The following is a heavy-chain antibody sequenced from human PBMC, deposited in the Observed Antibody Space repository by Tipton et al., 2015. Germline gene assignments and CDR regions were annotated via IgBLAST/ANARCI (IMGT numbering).Heavy chain of an antibody. D-gene: IGHD2-2*01. CDR1: GYSFTDYS. CDR3: ARGRYCSTASCPITYFDP. CDR2: INPKSGAT. Sequence: QLVQSGPEVKKPGASVKVSCQASGYSFTDYSIHWVRQAPGQGLEWMGWINPKSGATNFAQKFLGRVTLTRDTSISTAYVELSRLRSDDTAVYYCARGRYCSTASCPITYFDPWGQGTLVTVSS. J-gene: IGHJ5*02. V-gene: IGHV1-2*02.